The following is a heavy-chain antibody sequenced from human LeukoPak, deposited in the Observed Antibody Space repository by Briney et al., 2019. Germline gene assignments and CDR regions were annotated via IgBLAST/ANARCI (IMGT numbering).Heavy chain of an antibody. J-gene: IGHJ4*02. CDR2: INSGGST. CDR3: ARYDSSGYYYVPLGY. D-gene: IGHD3-22*01. CDR1: GFTFSSYA. Sequence: GESLKISCAASGFTFSSYAMSWVRQAPGKGLEWVSAINSGGSTYYADSVKGRFTISRDNSKNTLYLQMNSLRAEDTALYYCARYDSSGYYYVPLGYWGQGTLVTVSS. V-gene: IGHV3-23*01.